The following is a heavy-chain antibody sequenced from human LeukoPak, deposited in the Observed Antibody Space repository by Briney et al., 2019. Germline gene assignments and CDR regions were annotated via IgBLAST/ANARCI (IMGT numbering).Heavy chain of an antibody. J-gene: IGHJ4*02. Sequence: ASVNVSCKASGFILSNYGINWVRQAPGQGLEWMGWISAYSNNTNYAQNLQGRVTMSTDTSTNTAYMELRSLRSDDTAVYYCARGFPSGKQWLTNWGQGTLVTVSS. CDR2: ISAYSNNT. CDR1: GFILSNYG. D-gene: IGHD6-19*01. CDR3: ARGFPSGKQWLTN. V-gene: IGHV1-18*01.